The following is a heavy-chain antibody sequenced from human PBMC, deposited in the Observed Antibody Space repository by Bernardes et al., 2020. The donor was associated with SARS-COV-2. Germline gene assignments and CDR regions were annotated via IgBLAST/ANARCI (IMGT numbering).Heavy chain of an antibody. J-gene: IGHJ5*02. CDR2: IYYSGST. D-gene: IGHD2-2*01. Sequence: SETLSLTCTVSGGSISSSSYYWGWIRQPPGKGLEWIGSIYYSGSTYYNPSLKSRVTISVDTSKNQFSLKLSSVTAADTAVYYCARQPLGVPAAKGNWFDPWGQGTLVTVSS. CDR3: ARQPLGVPAAKGNWFDP. V-gene: IGHV4-39*01. CDR1: GGSISSSSYY.